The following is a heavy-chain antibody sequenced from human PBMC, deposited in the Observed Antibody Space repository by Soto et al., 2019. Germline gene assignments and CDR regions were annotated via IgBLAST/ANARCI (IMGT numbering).Heavy chain of an antibody. CDR3: ARYYYDTSGYYYDY. CDR1: GGSFSGYY. J-gene: IGHJ4*02. V-gene: IGHV4-34*01. D-gene: IGHD3-22*01. CDR2: INHSGST. Sequence: PSETLSLTCAVYGGSFSGYYWTWIRQPPGTGLEWIGEINHSGSTNYNPSLKSRVTISVGTSKNQFSLKLSSVTAADTAVYYCARYYYDTSGYYYDYWGQGSLVTVSS.